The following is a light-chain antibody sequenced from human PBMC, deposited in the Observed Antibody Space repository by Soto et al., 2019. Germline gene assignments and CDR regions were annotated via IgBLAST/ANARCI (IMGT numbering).Light chain of an antibody. V-gene: IGLV2-14*01. CDR2: EVN. Sequence: QSVLTQPASVSGSPGQSITISCTGTSSDIDVINYVSWYQQHPGKAPKLVIYEVNNRPSGVSDRFYGSKSDNTASLTISGLQAEDEADYYCSSYTSSTTLFGGGTKLTVL. CDR3: SSYTSSTTL. J-gene: IGLJ2*01. CDR1: SSDIDVINY.